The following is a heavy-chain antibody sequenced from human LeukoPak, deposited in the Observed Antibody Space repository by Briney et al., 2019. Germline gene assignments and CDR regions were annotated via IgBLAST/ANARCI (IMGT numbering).Heavy chain of an antibody. CDR3: ARADAFGNNNYLNWFDS. V-gene: IGHV4-31*03. Sequence: SETLSLTCTVSGGPISRGVYFWTWIRQHPGKGLEWIGYIYCSGSTYYNPSLKSRLTISADTSNNQFSLNLRSVTAADTAVYYCARADAFGNNNYLNWFDSWGQGILVTVSS. CDR1: GGPISRGVYF. CDR2: IYCSGST. J-gene: IGHJ5*01. D-gene: IGHD4-11*01.